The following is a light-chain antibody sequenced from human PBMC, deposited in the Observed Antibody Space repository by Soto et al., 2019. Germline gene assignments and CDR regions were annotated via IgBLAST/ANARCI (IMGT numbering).Light chain of an antibody. Sequence: QPALTESGYVVGFPGRSITISCTGTSSDVGAYNYVSWYQQDPGKAPKLMIYEITNRPSGVSNRFSGSKSGNTASLTISGLQAEDEGDYYCSSYTTNNLYIFGSGTRSPS. CDR3: SSYTTNNLYI. V-gene: IGLV2-14*01. CDR2: EIT. CDR1: SSDVGAYNY. J-gene: IGLJ1*01.